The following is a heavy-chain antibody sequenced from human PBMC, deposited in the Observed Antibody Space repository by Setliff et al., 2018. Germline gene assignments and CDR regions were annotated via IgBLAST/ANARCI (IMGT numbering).Heavy chain of an antibody. D-gene: IGHD3-3*01. J-gene: IGHJ4*02. CDR3: ARGPRHNFWSGYYLVAVNY. V-gene: IGHV1-8*02. CDR2: INPNSGNT. Sequence: ASVKVSCKASGYTFTNYDINWVRRATGQGLEWMGWINPNSGNTGYAQNFQGRVTMTRNTSISTAYMELSSLRFEDTAVYYCARGPRHNFWSGYYLVAVNYWGQGTLVT. CDR1: GYTFTNYD.